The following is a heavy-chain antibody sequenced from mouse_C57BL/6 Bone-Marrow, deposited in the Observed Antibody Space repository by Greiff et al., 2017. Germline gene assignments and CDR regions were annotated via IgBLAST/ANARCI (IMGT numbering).Heavy chain of an antibody. D-gene: IGHD2-1*01. J-gene: IGHJ3*01. Sequence: VQLQQSGAELVRPGASVKLSCTASGFNIKDYYMHWVKQRPEQGLEWIGRIDPEDGDTEYAPKFQGKATMTADTSSNTAYLQLSSLTSEDTAVYYCTTDYVNYVGVWFAYWGQGTLVTVSA. CDR1: GFNIKDYY. CDR3: TTDYVNYVGVWFAY. V-gene: IGHV14-1*01. CDR2: IDPEDGDT.